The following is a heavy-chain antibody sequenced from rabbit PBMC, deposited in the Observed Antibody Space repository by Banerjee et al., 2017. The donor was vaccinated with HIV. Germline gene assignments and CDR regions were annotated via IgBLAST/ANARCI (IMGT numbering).Heavy chain of an antibody. D-gene: IGHD1-1*01. V-gene: IGHV1S40*01. CDR1: GIDFSSYYY. J-gene: IGHJ4*01. CDR3: GRDIDSGTYNL. Sequence: QSLEESGGDLVKPGGTLTLTCKASGIDFSSYYYMCWVRQAPGKGLEWTACIDAGSSGITYYATWAKGRFTVSKISSTTVTLQMTSLTAADTATYFCGRDIDSGTYNLWGQGTLVTVS. CDR2: IDAGSSGIT.